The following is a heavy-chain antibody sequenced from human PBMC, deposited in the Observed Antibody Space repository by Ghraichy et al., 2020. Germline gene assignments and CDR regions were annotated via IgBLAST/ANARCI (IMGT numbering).Heavy chain of an antibody. CDR2: IVGSGDTA. D-gene: IGHD3-9*01. Sequence: LTCAASGFTFSIFGMNWVRQAPGKGLEWVSGIVGSGDTAHYADSVRGRFIISRDNSKNTLYLQMNRLGAEDTAVYYCARAETDYQLLTGPYYSGMDVWGQGTTVTVSS. CDR3: ARAETDYQLLTGPYYSGMDV. J-gene: IGHJ6*02. V-gene: IGHV3-23*01. CDR1: GFTFSIFG.